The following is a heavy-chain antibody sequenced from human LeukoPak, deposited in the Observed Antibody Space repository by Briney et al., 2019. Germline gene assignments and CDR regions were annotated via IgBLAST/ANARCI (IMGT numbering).Heavy chain of an antibody. CDR3: IRHTSGRFPFHI. J-gene: IGHJ3*02. CDR2: ISDSGVST. Sequence: SGGSLRLSGAASGFTFNSYPMDWVRQAPGNGLEGVSAISDSGVSTYYADSVRGRFTISRDNSKNTLYLQMNSLRAEDTAVYYCIRHTSGRFPFHIWGQGTLVTVSS. CDR1: GFTFNSYP. D-gene: IGHD6-19*01. V-gene: IGHV3-23*01.